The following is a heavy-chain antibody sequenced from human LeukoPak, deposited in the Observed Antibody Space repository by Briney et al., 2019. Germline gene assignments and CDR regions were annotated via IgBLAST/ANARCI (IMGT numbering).Heavy chain of an antibody. Sequence: KPSETLSLTCTVSGGSISSYYWSWIRQPAGEGLEWIGRIYTSGSTNYNPSLKSRVTMSVDTSKNQFSLKLSSVTAADTAVYYCARVLGICSGGSCYDWFDPWGQGTLVTVSS. V-gene: IGHV4-4*07. J-gene: IGHJ5*02. CDR1: GGSISSYY. D-gene: IGHD2-15*01. CDR2: IYTSGST. CDR3: ARVLGICSGGSCYDWFDP.